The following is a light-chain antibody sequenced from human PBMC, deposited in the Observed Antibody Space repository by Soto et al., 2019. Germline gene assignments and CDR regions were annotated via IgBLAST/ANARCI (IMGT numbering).Light chain of an antibody. J-gene: IGKJ2*01. V-gene: IGKV3-20*01. CDR3: QQYGSSPRT. CDR1: QSVSSSY. Sequence: EIVLTQSPGTLSLSPGERATLSCRASQSVSSSYLAWYQQKPGQAPRLLIYGASSRATGIPDRFSGSGSGTDFTLTISSLEPEDFAVYSCQQYGSSPRTFGQGTKLEIK. CDR2: GAS.